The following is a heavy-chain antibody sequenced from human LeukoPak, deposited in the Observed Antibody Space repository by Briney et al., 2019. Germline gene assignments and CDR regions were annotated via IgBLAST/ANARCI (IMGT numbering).Heavy chain of an antibody. D-gene: IGHD6-19*01. Sequence: SVKISCKASGGSYNSYAISWGREAPGQGLEWMGGIIPIFGTANYAQKFQGRVTFTADESTCTAYMELSSLRSEDTAVYYCARDRQMRAGYSGGCYYNYYMAGGSKGTTVTVSS. CDR1: GGSYNSYA. CDR3: ARDRQMRAGYSGGCYYNYYMAG. J-gene: IGHJ6*03. CDR2: IIPIFGTA. V-gene: IGHV1-69*13.